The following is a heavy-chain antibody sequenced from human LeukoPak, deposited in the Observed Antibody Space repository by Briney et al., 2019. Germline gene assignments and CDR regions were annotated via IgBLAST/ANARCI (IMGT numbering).Heavy chain of an antibody. D-gene: IGHD6-13*01. J-gene: IGHJ4*02. CDR1: GGSISSSSSY. CDR2: IYYSGST. CDR3: ARLPRSYSNTPSSFDS. Sequence: PSETLSLTCTVSGGSISSSSSYWGWIRQPPGKGLEWIGNIYYSGSTYYNASLKSRVTISVDTSKNQFSLKLSSVTATDTAVYYWARLPRSYSNTPSSFDSGGQGTLVTVSS. V-gene: IGHV4-39*01.